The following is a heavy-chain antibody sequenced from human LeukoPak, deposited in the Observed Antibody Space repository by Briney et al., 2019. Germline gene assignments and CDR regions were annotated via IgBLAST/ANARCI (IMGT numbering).Heavy chain of an antibody. CDR3: AKDSKEYGAYYYYGMDV. CDR2: ISGSGGST. V-gene: IGHV3-23*01. Sequence: GGSLRLSCAASGFTFSSYAMRWVRQAPGKGLEWVSAISGSGGSTYYADSVKGRFTISRDNSKNTLYLQMNSLRAEDTAVYYCAKDSKEYGAYYYYGMDVWGQGTTVTVSS. D-gene: IGHD4-17*01. J-gene: IGHJ6*02. CDR1: GFTFSSYA.